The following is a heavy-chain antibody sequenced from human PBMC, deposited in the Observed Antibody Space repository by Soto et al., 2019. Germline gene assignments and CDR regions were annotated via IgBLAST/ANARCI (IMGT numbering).Heavy chain of an antibody. CDR2: IYYSGST. Sequence: QVQLQESGPGLVKPSQTLSLTCTVSGVSISSGGHYWSWIRQHPGKGLECIGYIYYSGSTYYNPSLKSRVTISGDTSKNQYSLKLSSVTAADTSVYYCAGSYDSGSYATFDYWGQGALVTVSS. D-gene: IGHD3-10*01. CDR3: AGSYDSGSYATFDY. CDR1: GVSISSGGHY. J-gene: IGHJ4*02. V-gene: IGHV4-31*03.